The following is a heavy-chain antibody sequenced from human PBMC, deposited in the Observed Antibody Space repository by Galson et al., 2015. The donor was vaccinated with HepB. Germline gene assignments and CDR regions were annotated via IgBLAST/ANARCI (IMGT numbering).Heavy chain of an antibody. D-gene: IGHD5-24*01. CDR1: GFTFSSYS. V-gene: IGHV3-21*01. J-gene: IGHJ4*02. Sequence: SLRLSCAASGFTFSSYSMNWVRQAPGKGLEWVSSISSSSSYIYYADSVKGRFTISRDNAKNSLYLQMNSLRAEDTAVYYCARDIRGGEMATEPFDYWGQGTQVTVSS. CDR3: ARDIRGGEMATEPFDY. CDR2: ISSSSSYI.